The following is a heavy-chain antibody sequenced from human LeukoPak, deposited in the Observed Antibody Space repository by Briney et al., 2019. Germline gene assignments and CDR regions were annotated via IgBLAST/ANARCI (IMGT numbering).Heavy chain of an antibody. Sequence: GGSLRLSCAASGFTFSSYSMNWVRQAPGKGLEWVSSISSSSSSYIYYADSVKGRFTISRDNAKNSLYLQMNSLRAEDTAVYYCARQDLGYCSGGSCYPSYYYYGMDVWGQGTTVTVSS. CDR3: ARQDLGYCSGGSCYPSYYYYGMDV. V-gene: IGHV3-21*01. D-gene: IGHD2-15*01. CDR1: GFTFSSYS. J-gene: IGHJ6*02. CDR2: ISSSSSSYI.